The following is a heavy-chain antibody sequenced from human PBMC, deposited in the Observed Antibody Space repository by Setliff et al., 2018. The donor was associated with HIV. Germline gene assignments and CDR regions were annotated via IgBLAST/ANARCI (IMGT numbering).Heavy chain of an antibody. Sequence: SETLSLTCAVYGGSFSSYYWSWIRQPPGKGLEWIGEINHSGSTNHTPSLKSRXXLSVDTSKNQFSLKVSSVTAADTAVYYCARERSLITNRRYFDSWGQGXXXXVSS. D-gene: IGHD3-16*01. J-gene: IGHJ4*02. V-gene: IGHV4-34*01. CDR1: GGSFSSYY. CDR2: INHSGST. CDR3: ARERSLITNRRYFDS.